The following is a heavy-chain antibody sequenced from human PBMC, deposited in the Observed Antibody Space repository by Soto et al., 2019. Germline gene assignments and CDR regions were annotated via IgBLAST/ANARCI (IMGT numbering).Heavy chain of an antibody. Sequence: IQLVQSGPEVKKPGASVKVSCKASGYRFNDYAISWVRQAPGQGLEWMGWISAYSGQTNLAEKFKGRVTTTAEASTTTAYIELRSLRSDDTAIYFCVRDPRDYFGSGTSPHPWGQGTLVTVSS. D-gene: IGHD3-10*01. J-gene: IGHJ5*02. CDR2: ISAYSGQT. CDR3: VRDPRDYFGSGTSPHP. CDR1: GYRFNDYA. V-gene: IGHV1-18*01.